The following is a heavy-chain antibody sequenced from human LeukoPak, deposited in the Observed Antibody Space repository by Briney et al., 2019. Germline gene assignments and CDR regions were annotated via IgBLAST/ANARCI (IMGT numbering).Heavy chain of an antibody. CDR2: IFYSGSS. V-gene: IGHV4-59*01. D-gene: IGHD6-25*01. Sequence: SSGTLSLTCTVSGDSLNSYYWSWIRRPPGEGLQWIGYIFYSGSSNYNASLRSRVAISVDTSKNQFSLKLTSVTAADTAVYYCAGRAARFFDYWGQGILVTVTS. J-gene: IGHJ4*02. CDR3: AGRAARFFDY. CDR1: GDSLNSYY.